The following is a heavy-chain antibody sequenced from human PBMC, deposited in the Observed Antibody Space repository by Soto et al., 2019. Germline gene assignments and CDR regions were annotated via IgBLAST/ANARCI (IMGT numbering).Heavy chain of an antibody. D-gene: IGHD6-6*01. CDR1: GFSHSTDDVG. V-gene: IGHV2-5*02. CDR2: IYWDDDK. CDR3: ARSKYSISSFDY. Sequence: QITLKESGPTLVKPTQTLTLTCTFSGFSHSTDDVGVGWIRQPPGKALDWLAVIYWDDDKRYSPSLKSRLTITKDTSKNQVLLTMTNMDPVDTATYFCARSKYSISSFDYWGQGALVTVSS. J-gene: IGHJ4*02.